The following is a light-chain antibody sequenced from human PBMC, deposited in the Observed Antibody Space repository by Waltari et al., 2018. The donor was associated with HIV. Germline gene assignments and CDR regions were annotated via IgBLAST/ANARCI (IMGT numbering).Light chain of an antibody. CDR1: RSNIGAGSF. CDR3: QSYDSSLRASV. Sequence: QSALTQPPSVSGAPGQRVTISCPGNRSNIGAGSFVHWYQHLPGTAPKLLVYSDINRPSGVPDRFSGSKSGTSASLVITGLQAEDEADYYCQSYDSSLRASVFGGGTKLTVL. CDR2: SDI. V-gene: IGLV1-40*01. J-gene: IGLJ2*01.